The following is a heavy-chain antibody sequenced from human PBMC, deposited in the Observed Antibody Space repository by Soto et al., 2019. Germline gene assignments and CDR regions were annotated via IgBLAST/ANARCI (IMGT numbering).Heavy chain of an antibody. V-gene: IGHV4-39*01. CDR3: ARQPYDIVTGYSSYNWFDP. D-gene: IGHD3-9*01. J-gene: IGHJ5*02. CDR2: IYYSGST. CDR1: GGSISSSSYY. Sequence: QLQLQESGPGLVKPSETLSLTCAVSGGSISSSSYYWGWIRQPPGKGLEWIGSIYYSGSTYYNPSLTGQVPISVDTSKNQFSLTLSSVTAADTAVYYCARQPYDIVTGYSSYNWFDPWGQGTLVTVSS.